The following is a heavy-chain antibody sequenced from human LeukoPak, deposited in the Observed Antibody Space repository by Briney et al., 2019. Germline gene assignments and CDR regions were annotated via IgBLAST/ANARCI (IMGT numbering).Heavy chain of an antibody. CDR2: ISSRGDST. CDR1: GFIFSNYA. CDR3: VKGPRPDITVAHTVEN. D-gene: IGHD6-19*01. V-gene: IGHV3-23*01. J-gene: IGHJ4*02. Sequence: GGSLILSCAASGFIFSNYAMSWDRQVPGRGLEWVSTISSRGDSTYVADSVKGRFTISRDNSKNSLYLQMNTVRAEDTAVYYCVKGPRPDITVAHTVENWGQGTLVTVSS.